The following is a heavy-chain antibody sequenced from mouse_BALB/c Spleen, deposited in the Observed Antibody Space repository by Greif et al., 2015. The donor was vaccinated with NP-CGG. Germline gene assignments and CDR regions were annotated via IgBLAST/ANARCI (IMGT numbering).Heavy chain of an antibody. V-gene: IGHV1-4*02. Sequence: VQLQQSAAELARPGASVKMSCKASGYTFTSYTMHWVKQRPGQGLEWIGYINPSRGYTEYNQKFKDKTTLTADKSSSRAYLHLSFLSSGASAVYYCASLYGNSLAYWGQGTLVTVSA. CDR1: GYTFTSYT. CDR3: ASLYGNSLAY. CDR2: INPSRGYT. J-gene: IGHJ3*01. D-gene: IGHD2-1*01.